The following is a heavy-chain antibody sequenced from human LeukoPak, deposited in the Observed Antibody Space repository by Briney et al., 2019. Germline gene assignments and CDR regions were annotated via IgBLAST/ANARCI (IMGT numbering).Heavy chain of an antibody. J-gene: IGHJ4*02. D-gene: IGHD3-3*01. V-gene: IGHV3-23*01. Sequence: SGGSLRLSCAASGFTFSDYYMSWIRQAPGKGLEWVSAISGSGGSTYYADSVKGRFTISRDNSKNTLYLQMNSLRAEDTAVYYCAKDVSYYDFWSGFDYWGQGTLVTVSS. CDR3: AKDVSYYDFWSGFDY. CDR2: ISGSGGST. CDR1: GFTFSDYY.